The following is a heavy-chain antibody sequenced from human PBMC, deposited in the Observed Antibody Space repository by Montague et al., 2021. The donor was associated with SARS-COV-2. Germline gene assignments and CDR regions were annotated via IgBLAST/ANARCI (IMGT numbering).Heavy chain of an antibody. D-gene: IGHD6-19*01. CDR2: ISYDGSNK. Sequence: SLRLSCAAPGFTFNDYAMHWVRQAPGKGLEWVAIISYDGSNKYYADSVKGRFAISRDNSKNTLYPQMNSLRAEDTAVYYCVRASLIKARIAVAGTTVYWGQGTLVTISS. CDR1: GFTFNDYA. V-gene: IGHV3-30*09. CDR3: VRASLIKARIAVAGTTVY. J-gene: IGHJ4*02.